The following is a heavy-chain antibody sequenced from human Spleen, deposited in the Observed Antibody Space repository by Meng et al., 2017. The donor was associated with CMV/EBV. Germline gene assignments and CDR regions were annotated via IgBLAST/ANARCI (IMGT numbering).Heavy chain of an antibody. CDR1: GGSISSYY. D-gene: IGHD6-13*01. J-gene: IGHJ5*02. CDR3: ARDLVAAAVGGGWFDP. CDR2: IYTSGST. Sequence: LQGSGPGLVKLSESLSLTCTVSGGSISSYYWSWIRQPAGKGLEWIGRIYTSGSTNYNPSLKSRVTMSVDTSKNQFSLKLSSVTAADTAVYYCARDLVAAAVGGGWFDPWGQGTLVTVSS. V-gene: IGHV4-4*07.